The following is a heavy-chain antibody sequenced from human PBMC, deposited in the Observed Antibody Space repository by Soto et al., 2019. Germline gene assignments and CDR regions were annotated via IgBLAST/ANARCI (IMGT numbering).Heavy chain of an antibody. J-gene: IGHJ4*02. CDR2: IIPIFGTA. CDR3: ARDYRHYDILTRYYIPYYFDY. V-gene: IGHV1-69*13. CDR1: GGTFSSYA. D-gene: IGHD3-9*01. Sequence: ASVKVSCKASGGTFSSYAISWVRQAPGQGLEWMGGIIPIFGTANYAQKFQGRVTITADESTSTAYMELSSLRSEDTAVYYCARDYRHYDILTRYYIPYYFDYWGQGTLVTVSS.